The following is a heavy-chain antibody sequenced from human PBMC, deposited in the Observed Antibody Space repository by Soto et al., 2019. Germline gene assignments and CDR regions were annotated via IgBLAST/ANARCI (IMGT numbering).Heavy chain of an antibody. Sequence: QITLKESGPTLVKPTQTLTLTCIFSGFSFSADGVGVGWIRQPPGKALEWLALIYWDDDTRYSPSLKSRLTITKXTXKXXVVLTMTNMDPVDTGTYYCAHAFGGTSWPNDAFDVWGQGTVVTVSS. J-gene: IGHJ3*01. D-gene: IGHD2-2*01. V-gene: IGHV2-5*02. CDR3: AHAFGGTSWPNDAFDV. CDR2: IYWDDDT. CDR1: GFSFSADGVG.